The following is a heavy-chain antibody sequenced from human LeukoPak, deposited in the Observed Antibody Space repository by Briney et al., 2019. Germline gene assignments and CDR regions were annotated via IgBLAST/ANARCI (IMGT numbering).Heavy chain of an antibody. CDR3: ARGVSSSWNRFDP. V-gene: IGHV4-34*01. CDR2: INHSGST. CDR1: GGSFSGYY. D-gene: IGHD6-13*01. J-gene: IGHJ5*02. Sequence: KASETLSLTCGVSGGSFSGYYWSWIRQPPGKGLEWIGEINHSGSTNYNPSLKSRVTLSVDTSKNQFSLKLTSVTAADTAVYYCARGVSSSWNRFDPWGQGTLVTVSS.